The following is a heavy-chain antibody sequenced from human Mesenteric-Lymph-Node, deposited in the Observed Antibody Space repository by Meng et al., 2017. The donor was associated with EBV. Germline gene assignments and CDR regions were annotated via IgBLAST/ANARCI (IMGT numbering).Heavy chain of an antibody. V-gene: IGHV3-30*18. D-gene: IGHD3-3*02. CDR3: AKAVGSISWSFDY. CDR1: GFTFSDYG. CDR2: ISYDGSNK. Sequence: GRLHKSGGGVVKPGRSLGLSVETSGFTFSDYGMHWVRQAPGKGLEWVALISYDGSNKDYADSVKGRFTISRDNSKNMLHLQMDSLRVEDTAVYYCAKAVGSISWSFDYWGQGTLVTVSS. J-gene: IGHJ4*02.